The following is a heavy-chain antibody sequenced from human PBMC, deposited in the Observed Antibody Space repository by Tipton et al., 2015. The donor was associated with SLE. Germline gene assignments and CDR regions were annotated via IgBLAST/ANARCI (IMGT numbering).Heavy chain of an antibody. CDR2: IYYSGST. CDR3: ARRDGGGYFDL. V-gene: IGHV4-31*11. D-gene: IGHD3-16*01. J-gene: IGHJ2*01. Sequence: TLSLTCAVYGGSISSGGHYWSWIRQHPGKGLEWIGYIYYSGSTFYNPSLNSRVTISVDTSKNQFSLKLTSVTAADTAVYYCARRDGGGYFDLWGRGSLVTVSS. CDR1: GGSISSGGHY.